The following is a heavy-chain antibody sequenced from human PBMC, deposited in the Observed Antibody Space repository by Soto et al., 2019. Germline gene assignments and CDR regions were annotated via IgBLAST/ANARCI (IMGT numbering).Heavy chain of an antibody. CDR1: GYTFTSYG. CDR2: ISAYNGNT. CDR3: ARDKRSYDYVWGSYRKHFDY. Sequence: ASVKVSCKASGYTFTSYGISWVRQAPGQGLEWMRWISAYNGNTNYAQKLQGRVTMTTDTSTSTAYMELRSLRSDDTAVYYCARDKRSYDYVWGSYRKHFDYWGQGTLVTVSS. V-gene: IGHV1-18*01. J-gene: IGHJ4*02. D-gene: IGHD3-16*02.